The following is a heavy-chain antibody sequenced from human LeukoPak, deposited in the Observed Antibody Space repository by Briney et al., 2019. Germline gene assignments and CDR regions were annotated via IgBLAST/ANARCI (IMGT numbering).Heavy chain of an antibody. D-gene: IGHD3-10*01. CDR2: IIPIFGTA. Sequence: SVKVSCKASGGTFSSYAISWVRQAPGQGLEWMGGIIPIFGTANYAQKFQGRVTITADESTSTAYMELSSLRSEDTAVYYCARDPTMVRGVIAYYYGMDVWGQGTTVTVSS. CDR3: ARDPTMVRGVIAYYYGMDV. J-gene: IGHJ6*02. V-gene: IGHV1-69*13. CDR1: GGTFSSYA.